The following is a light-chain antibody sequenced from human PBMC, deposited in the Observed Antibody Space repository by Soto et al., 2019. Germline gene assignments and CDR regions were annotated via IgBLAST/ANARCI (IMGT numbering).Light chain of an antibody. Sequence: QLVLTQPPSVSGAPGQRVTISCTGSSSNIGAGYDVQWYQQVPGTAPKLLIYSNNNRPSGVPDRFSGSKSGTSASLAITGLQAEDEADYCCQSYDSSLSGVVFGGGTQLTVL. V-gene: IGLV1-40*01. J-gene: IGLJ7*01. CDR1: SSNIGAGYD. CDR3: QSYDSSLSGVV. CDR2: SNN.